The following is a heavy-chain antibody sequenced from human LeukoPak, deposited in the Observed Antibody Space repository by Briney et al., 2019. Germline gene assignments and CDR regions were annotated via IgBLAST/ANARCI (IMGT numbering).Heavy chain of an antibody. V-gene: IGHV1-2*02. Sequence: GESLKVSCKASGYTFTGYYMHWVRQAPGQGLEWMGWINPNSGGTNYAQKFQGRVTMTRDTSISTAYMELSRLRSDDTAVYYCARDVVVAHDFDYWGQGTLVTVSS. CDR3: ARDVVVAHDFDY. D-gene: IGHD5-12*01. J-gene: IGHJ4*02. CDR2: INPNSGGT. CDR1: GYTFTGYY.